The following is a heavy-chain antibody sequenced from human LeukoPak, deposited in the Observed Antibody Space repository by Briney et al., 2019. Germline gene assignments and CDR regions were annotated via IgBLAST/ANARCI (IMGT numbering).Heavy chain of an antibody. CDR1: GDSISGYY. J-gene: IGHJ4*02. V-gene: IGHV4-59*01. CDR2: IYYSGST. D-gene: IGHD2-15*01. Sequence: SETLSLTCTVSGDSISGYYWTWIRQPPGKGLEWIGYIYYSGSTNYNPSLKSRVTISVDMSKNQFSLKLSSVTAADTAVYYCATHPPKVCTGGSCTDYWGQGTLVTVSS. CDR3: ATHPPKVCTGGSCTDY.